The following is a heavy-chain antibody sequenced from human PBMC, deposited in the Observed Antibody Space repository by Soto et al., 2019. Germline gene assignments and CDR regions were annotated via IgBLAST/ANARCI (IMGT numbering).Heavy chain of an antibody. Sequence: EVQLLESGGGLVQPGGSLRLSCAASGFTFTTYAMNWVRQAPGKGLAWVSAISGSGGSTYYADSVKGRFTISRDNSKNTLYLQMNSLRAEDTAVYYCAKEALGGATSDYWGQGTLVTVSS. V-gene: IGHV3-23*01. CDR2: ISGSGGST. CDR3: AKEALGGATSDY. J-gene: IGHJ4*02. D-gene: IGHD1-26*01. CDR1: GFTFTTYA.